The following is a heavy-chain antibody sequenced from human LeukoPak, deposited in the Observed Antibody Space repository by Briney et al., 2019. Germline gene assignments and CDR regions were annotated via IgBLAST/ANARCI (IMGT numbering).Heavy chain of an antibody. Sequence: SETLSLTCTVSGVSISSDGYYWSWIRQHPGKGLEWIGYIYYSGSTYYNPSLKSRLTISVDTSKNQFSLKLSSVTAADTAVYYCASGDYYDSSGYFFWGQGTLVTVSS. V-gene: IGHV4-31*03. J-gene: IGHJ4*02. CDR3: ASGDYYDSSGYFF. CDR1: GVSISSDGYY. D-gene: IGHD3-22*01. CDR2: IYYSGST.